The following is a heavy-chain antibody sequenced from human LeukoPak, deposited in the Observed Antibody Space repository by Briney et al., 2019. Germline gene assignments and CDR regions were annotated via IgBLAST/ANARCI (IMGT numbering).Heavy chain of an antibody. V-gene: IGHV3-30*01. CDR2: ISYDGSNK. J-gene: IGHJ4*02. D-gene: IGHD3-3*01. Sequence: GGSLRLSCEASGFTFSSYAMHWVRQAPGKGLEWVAVISYDGSNKYYADSVKGRFTISRDNSKNTLFLQMNSLRAEDTAVYYCARDLAQDFWSGYYTDYWGQGTLVTVSS. CDR3: ARDLAQDFWSGYYTDY. CDR1: GFTFSSYA.